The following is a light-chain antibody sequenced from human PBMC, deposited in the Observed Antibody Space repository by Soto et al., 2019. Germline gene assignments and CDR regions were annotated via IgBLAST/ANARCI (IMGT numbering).Light chain of an antibody. CDR2: WAS. V-gene: IGKV4-1*01. Sequence: DIVMTQSPDSLAVSLGERATINCKSSQSVLYSSNNKNYLAWYQQRQGQPPNLLIYWASTRESGVPDRFSGSGSGTDFTLTISSLQAEDVAIYYCQQYFSFPWTFGQGTKVEIK. CDR3: QQYFSFPWT. J-gene: IGKJ1*01. CDR1: QSVLYSSNNKNY.